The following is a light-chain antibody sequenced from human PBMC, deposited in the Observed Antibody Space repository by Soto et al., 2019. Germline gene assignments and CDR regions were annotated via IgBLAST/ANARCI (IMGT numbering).Light chain of an antibody. CDR2: NNS. CDR3: SSFAANDNVV. V-gene: IGLV1-44*01. CDR1: SSNIGSNS. J-gene: IGLJ3*02. Sequence: QSVLTQPPSASGTFGQRVTISCSGSSSNIGSNSVNWYQQLSGTAPKLLIYNNSQRPSGVPDRFSGSKSGTSASLAISGLQSEDESDYYCSSFAANDNVVFGGGTKLTVL.